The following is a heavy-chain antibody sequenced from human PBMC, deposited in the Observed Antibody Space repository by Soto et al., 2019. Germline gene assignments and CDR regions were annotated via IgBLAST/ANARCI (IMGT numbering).Heavy chain of an antibody. V-gene: IGHV3-30-3*01. D-gene: IGHD2-2*01. Sequence: QVQLVESGGGVVQPGRSLRLSCAASGFTFSSYAMHWVRQAPGKGLEWVAVISYDGSNKYYADSVKGRFTISRDNSKNPLYMQMNSLRAEDTAVYYCAREADIVVVPAALDYWGQGTLVTVSS. CDR2: ISYDGSNK. CDR3: AREADIVVVPAALDY. J-gene: IGHJ4*02. CDR1: GFTFSSYA.